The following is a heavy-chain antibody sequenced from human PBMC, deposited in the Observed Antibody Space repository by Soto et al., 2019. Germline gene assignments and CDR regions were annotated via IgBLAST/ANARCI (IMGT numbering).Heavy chain of an antibody. J-gene: IGHJ3*02. CDR2: ISSSGSTI. Sequence: GGSLRLSCAASGFTFSDYYMSWIRQAPGKGLEWVSYISSSGSTIYYADSVKGRFTISRDNAKNSLYLQMNSLRAEDTAVYYCAGAVVPAAIWAFDIWGQGTMVTVSS. CDR3: AGAVVPAAIWAFDI. CDR1: GFTFSDYY. D-gene: IGHD2-2*01. V-gene: IGHV3-11*01.